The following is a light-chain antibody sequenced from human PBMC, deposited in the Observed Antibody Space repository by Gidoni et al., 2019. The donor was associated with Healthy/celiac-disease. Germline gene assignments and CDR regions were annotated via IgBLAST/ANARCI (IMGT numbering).Light chain of an antibody. J-gene: IGKJ4*01. CDR1: QGISSY. V-gene: IGKV1-8*01. CDR2: AAS. Sequence: AIRMTQSPSYFSASTGDRVTITCRARQGISSYLSWYQQKPGKAPKLLLYAASTLQSGGPSRFSGSGSGTDFTLTITSLQSEDFATYYYQQYYSYPPLTFGGGTKVEIK. CDR3: QQYYSYPPLT.